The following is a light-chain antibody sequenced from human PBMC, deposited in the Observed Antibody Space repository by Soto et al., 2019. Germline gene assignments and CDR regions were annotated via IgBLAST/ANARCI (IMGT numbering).Light chain of an antibody. Sequence: IQMTPSPSSLSASVLDRVAMACGASQGIRNDLGLYQQKPGKARKRLIYAASSLQSGVPSRFSGSGSGTDFTLTISSLQPEDFATYYCQQSYSTPPITFGQGTDWRL. V-gene: IGKV1-39*01. CDR2: AAS. CDR3: QQSYSTPPIT. CDR1: QGIRND. J-gene: IGKJ5*01.